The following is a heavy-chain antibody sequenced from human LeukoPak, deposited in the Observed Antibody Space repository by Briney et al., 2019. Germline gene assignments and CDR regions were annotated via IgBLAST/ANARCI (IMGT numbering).Heavy chain of an antibody. V-gene: IGHV1-18*01. CDR2: ISAYNGNT. CDR1: GYTFTSYG. Sequence: ASVKVSCKASGYTFTSYGISWVRQAPGQRLEWMGWISAYNGNTNYAQKLQGRVTMTTDTSTSTAYMELRSLRSDDTAVYYCARTPEYYDSSGYFNYWGQGTLVTVSS. J-gene: IGHJ4*02. D-gene: IGHD3-22*01. CDR3: ARTPEYYDSSGYFNY.